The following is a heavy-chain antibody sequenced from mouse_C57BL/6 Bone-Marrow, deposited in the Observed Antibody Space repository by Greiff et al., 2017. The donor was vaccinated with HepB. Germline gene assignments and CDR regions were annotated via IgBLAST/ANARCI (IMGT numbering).Heavy chain of an antibody. J-gene: IGHJ3*01. CDR3: ARRAVYYGSSWFAY. CDR1: GYTFTDYY. CDR2: INPYNGGT. Sequence: EVQLQQSGPVLVKPGASVKMSCKASGYTFTDYYMNWVKQSHGKSLEWIGVINPYNGGTSYNQKFKGKATLTVDKSSSTAYMELNSLTSEDSAVYYCARRAVYYGSSWFAYWGQGTLVTVSA. D-gene: IGHD2-1*01. V-gene: IGHV1-19*01.